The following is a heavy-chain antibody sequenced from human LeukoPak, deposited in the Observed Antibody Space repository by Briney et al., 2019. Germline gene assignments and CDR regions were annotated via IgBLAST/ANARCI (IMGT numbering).Heavy chain of an antibody. V-gene: IGHV3-30-3*01. J-gene: IGHJ3*02. Sequence: PGRSLRLSCAASGFTFSSYAMHWVGQAPGKGLEWVAVISYDGSNKYYADSVKGRFTISRDNSKNTLYLQMNSLRAEDTAVYYCASHLDIVVVPAANGPFAFDIWGQGTMVTVSS. D-gene: IGHD2-2*01. CDR3: ASHLDIVVVPAANGPFAFDI. CDR1: GFTFSSYA. CDR2: ISYDGSNK.